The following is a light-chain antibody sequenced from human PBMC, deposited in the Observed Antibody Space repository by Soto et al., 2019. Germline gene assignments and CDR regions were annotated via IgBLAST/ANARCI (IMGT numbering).Light chain of an antibody. V-gene: IGLV1-47*02. CDR2: SNN. Sequence: QSVLTQPPSTSGTPGQRVTISCSGSSSNIGSNYVYWYHQLPGTAPKLLIYSNNQRPSGVPDRFSGSKSGTSASLAISGLRSEDEADYYCAAWDDSLSGPVFGGGTKLTVL. J-gene: IGLJ2*01. CDR1: SSNIGSNY. CDR3: AAWDDSLSGPV.